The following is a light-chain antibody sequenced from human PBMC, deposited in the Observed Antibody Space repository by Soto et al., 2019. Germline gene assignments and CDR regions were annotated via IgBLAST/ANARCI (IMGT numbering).Light chain of an antibody. J-gene: IGKJ2*01. CDR1: QSISRY. CDR2: TTS. V-gene: IGKV1-39*01. CDR3: QQSSNTPYT. Sequence: DIQLTQSPSSLSASVGDRVSISCRASQSISRYLNWYQWRPGKAPKLLIYTTSSVQSGVPSRFSGSGSGTDFTITISSLQPADFATYYCQQSSNTPYTFGRGTKLEI.